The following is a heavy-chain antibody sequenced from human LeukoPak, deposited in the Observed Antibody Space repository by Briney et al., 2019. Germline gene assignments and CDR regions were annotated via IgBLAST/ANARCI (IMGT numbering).Heavy chain of an antibody. CDR2: ISDSGGGT. D-gene: IGHD2-15*01. V-gene: IGHV3-23*01. CDR1: GLYFSNAW. Sequence: PGGSLRLSCTASGLYFSNAWMNWVRQAPGKGLEWVSAISDSGGGTYYADSVKGRFTISRDNSKNTLYLQLNSLRAEDTAVYYCAKDRPSRYCSGGSCSYDAFDIWGQGTMVTVSS. CDR3: AKDRPSRYCSGGSCSYDAFDI. J-gene: IGHJ3*02.